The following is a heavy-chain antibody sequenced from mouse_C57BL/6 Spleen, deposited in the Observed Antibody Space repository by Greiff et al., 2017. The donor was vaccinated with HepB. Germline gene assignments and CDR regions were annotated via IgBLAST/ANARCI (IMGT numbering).Heavy chain of an antibody. CDR2: INPGSGGT. J-gene: IGHJ2*01. Sequence: VQLVESGAELVRPGTSVKVSCKASGYAFTNYLIEWVKQRPGQGLEWIGVINPGSGGTNYNEKFKGKATLTADKSSSTAYMQLSSLTSEDSAVYFCARGGPYYSNYDYWGQGTTLTVSS. CDR3: ARGGPYYSNYDY. D-gene: IGHD2-5*01. V-gene: IGHV1-54*01. CDR1: GYAFTNYL.